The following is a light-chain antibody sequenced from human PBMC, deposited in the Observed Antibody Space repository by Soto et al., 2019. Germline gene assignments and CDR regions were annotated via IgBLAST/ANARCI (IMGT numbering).Light chain of an antibody. CDR1: QSVSSN. Sequence: IVLTQSPATLSVSPGGRATLSCRASQSVSSNLAWYQQKPGQAPRLLIYDASNRATGIPARFSGSGSGTDFTLTISSLEPEDFAVYYCQQYGSLSWTFGQGTKVDIK. V-gene: IGKV3D-11*03. CDR2: DAS. J-gene: IGKJ1*01. CDR3: QQYGSLSWT.